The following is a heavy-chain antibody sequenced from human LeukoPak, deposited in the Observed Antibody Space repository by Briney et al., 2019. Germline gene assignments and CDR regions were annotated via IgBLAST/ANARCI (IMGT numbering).Heavy chain of an antibody. CDR2: IYYSGST. CDR1: GGSIDSYY. J-gene: IGHJ2*01. V-gene: IGHV4-59*01. CDR3: AAKNWYSDL. Sequence: SETLSLTCTVSGGSIDSYYWSWIRQPPGKGLEWIGYIYYSGSTNYNPSLKSRVTISVDTSKNQFSLKLSSVTAADTAVYYCAAKNWYSDLWGRGTLVTVSS.